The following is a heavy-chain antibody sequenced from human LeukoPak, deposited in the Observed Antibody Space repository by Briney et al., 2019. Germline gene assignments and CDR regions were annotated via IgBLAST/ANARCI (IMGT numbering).Heavy chain of an antibody. CDR2: ISSRSSYI. CDR1: GFTFSSYG. CDR3: ARDRSDYSDYGGAFDI. V-gene: IGHV3-21*01. D-gene: IGHD4-11*01. J-gene: IGHJ3*02. Sequence: GGTLRLPCAASGFTFSSYGMSWVRQAPGKGLEWVSSISSRSSYIYYADLVKGRFTISRDNAKNSLYLQMNSLRAEDTAVYYCARDRSDYSDYGGAFDIWGQGTMVTVSS.